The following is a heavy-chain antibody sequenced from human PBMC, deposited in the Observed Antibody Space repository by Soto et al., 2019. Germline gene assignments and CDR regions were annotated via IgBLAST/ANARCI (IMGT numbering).Heavy chain of an antibody. D-gene: IGHD3-22*01. V-gene: IGHV6-1*01. CDR2: TYYRSRWFY. CDR3: VRLIGNSWLDS. J-gene: IGHJ5*01. Sequence: QVQLQQSGPGLVKPSQTLSLTCDISGDSVSTNTATWDWIRQSLSRGLEWLGRTYYRSRWFYDSAVSVKSRITISPDISNNQVSLQLTSVTPDDTAIYYCVRLIGNSWLDSWGQGTLVTVSS. CDR1: GDSVSTNTAT.